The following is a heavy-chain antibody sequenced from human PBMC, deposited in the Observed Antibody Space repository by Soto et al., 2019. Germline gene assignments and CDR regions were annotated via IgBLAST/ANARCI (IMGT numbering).Heavy chain of an antibody. Sequence: SETLSLTCTVSGGSISSGGYYWSWIRQHPGKGLEWIGYIYYSGSTYYNPSLKSRVTISVDTSKNQFSLKLSSVTAADTAVYYGARDRRTFMFDYWGQGTLVTVSS. CDR2: IYYSGST. CDR3: ARDRRTFMFDY. J-gene: IGHJ4*02. CDR1: GGSISSGGYY. V-gene: IGHV4-31*03.